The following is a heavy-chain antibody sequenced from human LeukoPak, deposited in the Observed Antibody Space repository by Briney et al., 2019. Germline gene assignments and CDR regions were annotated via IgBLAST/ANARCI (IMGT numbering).Heavy chain of an antibody. V-gene: IGHV3-23*01. Sequence: PGGSLRLSCAASGFTFSSYAMSWVRQAPGKGLEWVSAISGSGGSTYYADSVKGRFTISRDNSKNTLYLQMNSLRAEDTAVYYCARVSDCGGDCYSEYYFDYWGQGTLVTVSS. J-gene: IGHJ4*02. CDR1: GFTFSSYA. D-gene: IGHD2-21*02. CDR2: ISGSGGST. CDR3: ARVSDCGGDCYSEYYFDY.